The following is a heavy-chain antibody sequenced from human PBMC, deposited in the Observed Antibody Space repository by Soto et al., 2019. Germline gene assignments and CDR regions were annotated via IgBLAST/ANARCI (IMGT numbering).Heavy chain of an antibody. V-gene: IGHV2-5*02. CDR1: GFSLTTDGVG. CDR2: IYWDDDE. D-gene: IGHD1-20*01. J-gene: IGHJ4*02. Sequence: QITLKESGPTLVKPTQTLTLTCSFSGFSLTTDGVGVGWVRQPPGEALEWLALIYWDDDERNSPSLKTRLTNTKDPSKNLVILITTNMDPVDTARYYCAHSRNLITEDGQGGDFDYWGQGTLVTVSS. CDR3: AHSRNLITEDGQGGDFDY.